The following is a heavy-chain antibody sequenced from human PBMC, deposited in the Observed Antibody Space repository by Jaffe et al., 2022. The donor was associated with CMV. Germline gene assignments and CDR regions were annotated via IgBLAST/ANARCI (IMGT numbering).Heavy chain of an antibody. CDR3: ATRLTPEIDGDYIWNWYFDL. CDR2: FDPEDGET. D-gene: IGHD4-17*01. J-gene: IGHJ2*01. V-gene: IGHV1-24*01. Sequence: QVQLVQSGAEVKKPGASVKVSCKVSGYTLTELSMHWVRQAPGKGLEWMGGFDPEDGETIYAQKFQGRVTMTEDTSTDTAYMELSSLRSEDTAVYYCATRLTPEIDGDYIWNWYFDLWGRGTLVTVSS. CDR1: GYTLTELS.